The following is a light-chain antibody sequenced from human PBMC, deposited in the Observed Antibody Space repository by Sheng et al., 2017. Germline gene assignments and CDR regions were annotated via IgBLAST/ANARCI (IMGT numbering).Light chain of an antibody. J-gene: IGLJ1*01. V-gene: IGLV2-8*01. CDR1: SSDVGGYNY. CDR2: EVN. Sequence: QSALTQPPSASGSPGQSVTISCTGTSSDVGGYNYVSWYQQHPGKAPKLLIYEVNKRPSGVPDRFSGSKSGNTASLIVSGLQAEDEADYYCSSYAGINNVFGTGTEVTVL. CDR3: SSYAGINNV.